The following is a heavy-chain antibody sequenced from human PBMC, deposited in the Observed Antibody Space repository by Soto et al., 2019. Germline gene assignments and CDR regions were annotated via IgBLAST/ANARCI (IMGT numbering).Heavy chain of an antibody. CDR2: IYYSGST. V-gene: IGHV4-31*01. D-gene: IGHD2-15*01. Sequence: SETLSLTCTVSGVSISRDAYYWSWIRQHPGKGLEWIGYIYYSGSTYYNPSLRSPVAMSVDTSKNQFSLTLSSVTAADTAVYYCARDDCSGDTCFIDYWGQGILVTV. CDR1: GVSISRDAYY. CDR3: ARDDCSGDTCFIDY. J-gene: IGHJ4*02.